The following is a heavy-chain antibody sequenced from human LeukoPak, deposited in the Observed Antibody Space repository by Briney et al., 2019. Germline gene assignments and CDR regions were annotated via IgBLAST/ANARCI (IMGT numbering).Heavy chain of an antibody. CDR3: ARSIVGATTYFDY. Sequence: GGSLRLSCTASGFIFRDYVMSWVRQAPGKGPEWVAAIWRTGDWTHYVDSVKGRFTISRDNSKNTLYLQMNSLRAEDTAVYYCARSIVGATTYFDYWGQGTLVTVSS. CDR2: IWRTGDWT. J-gene: IGHJ4*02. CDR1: GFIFRDYV. V-gene: IGHV3-23*05. D-gene: IGHD1-26*01.